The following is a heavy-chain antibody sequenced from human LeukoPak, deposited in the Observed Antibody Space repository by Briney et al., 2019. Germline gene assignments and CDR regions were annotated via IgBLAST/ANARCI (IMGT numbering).Heavy chain of an antibody. CDR1: GFSFSSYS. CDR3: ASRIATAGSVDY. D-gene: IGHD6-13*01. J-gene: IGHJ4*02. CDR2: IYSSGST. V-gene: IGHV3-53*01. Sequence: GGSLRLSCAASGFSFSSYSMNWVRQAPGKGLEWVSVIYSSGSTYYADSVKGRFTISRDNSKNTLHLQMNTLRAEDTAVYYCASRIATAGSVDYWGQGTLVTVSS.